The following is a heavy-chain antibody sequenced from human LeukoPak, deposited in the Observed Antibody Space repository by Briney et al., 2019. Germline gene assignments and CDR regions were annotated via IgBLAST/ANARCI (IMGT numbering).Heavy chain of an antibody. CDR1: GYTLRNHG. CDR3: AKGASGYGDFDY. Sequence: PGGSLRLSCATSGYTLRNHGVHWVRQASGKGLEWVAVIWGGGSRIYYADSVKGRFTISRDDSKNTLYLQMNGLRADDTALYYCAKGASGYGDFDYRGQGTLVTVSS. J-gene: IGHJ4*02. V-gene: IGHV3-33*06. CDR2: IWGGGSRI. D-gene: IGHD5-12*01.